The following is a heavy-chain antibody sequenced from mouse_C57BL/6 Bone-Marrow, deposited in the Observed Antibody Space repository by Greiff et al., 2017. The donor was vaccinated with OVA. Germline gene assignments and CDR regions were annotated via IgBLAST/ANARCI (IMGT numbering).Heavy chain of an antibody. CDR3: ARLLCPVDFDV. Sequence: QVQLPQPGAELARPGASVKLSCKASGYTFTSYGISWVKQRTGQGLEWIGEIYPRSGNSYYNEKFKGKATLTADKSSSTAYMELRSLTSEDSAVYFCARLLCPVDFDVWGTGTTVTVAS. CDR2: IYPRSGNS. CDR1: GYTFTSYG. V-gene: IGHV1-81*01. D-gene: IGHD6-5*01. J-gene: IGHJ1*03.